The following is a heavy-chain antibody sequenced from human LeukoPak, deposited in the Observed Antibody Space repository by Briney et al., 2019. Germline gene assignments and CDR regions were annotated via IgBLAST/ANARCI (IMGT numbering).Heavy chain of an antibody. CDR1: GYTFTGCY. V-gene: IGHV1-2*02. D-gene: IGHD6-6*01. CDR2: INPNSGGT. Sequence: ASVKVSCKASGYTFTGCYMHWVREAPGQGLEWMGWINPNSGGTNYAQKFQGRVTMTRDTSISTAYMELSRLRSDDTAVYYCARDNIAARVRRVYYYYGMDVWGQGTTVTVSS. J-gene: IGHJ6*02. CDR3: ARDNIAARVRRVYYYYGMDV.